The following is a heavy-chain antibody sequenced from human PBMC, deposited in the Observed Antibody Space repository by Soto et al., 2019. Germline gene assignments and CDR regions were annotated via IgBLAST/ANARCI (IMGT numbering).Heavy chain of an antibody. CDR1: GGSISSYY. D-gene: IGHD2-15*01. J-gene: IGHJ6*02. Sequence: PSETLSLTCTVSGGSISSYYWSWIRQPPGKGLEWIGYIYYSGSTNYNPSLKSRVTISVDTSKNQFSLKLSSVTAADTAVYYCARGVAASRTYGMDVWGQGTTVTVSS. CDR3: ARGVAASRTYGMDV. V-gene: IGHV4-59*01. CDR2: IYYSGST.